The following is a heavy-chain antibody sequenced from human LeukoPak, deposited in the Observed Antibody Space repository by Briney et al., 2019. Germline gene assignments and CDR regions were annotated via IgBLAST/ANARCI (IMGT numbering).Heavy chain of an antibody. CDR3: ARGGVRGWYEGLHDS. CDR1: GGSISSYY. Sequence: SETLSLTCTVSGGSISSYYWSWIRQPPGKGLEWIGYIYYSGSTNYNPSLKSRVTISVDTSKNQFSLKLSSVTAADTALYYCARGGVRGWYEGLHDSWGQGILVIVSS. J-gene: IGHJ4*02. V-gene: IGHV4-59*01. CDR2: IYYSGST. D-gene: IGHD6-19*01.